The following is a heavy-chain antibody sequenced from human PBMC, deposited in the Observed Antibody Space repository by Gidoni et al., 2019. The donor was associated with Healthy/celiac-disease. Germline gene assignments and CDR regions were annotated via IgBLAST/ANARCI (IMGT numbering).Heavy chain of an antibody. CDR3: ARDKEPYYDYVWGSYRYAAFDY. CDR2: IIPIFGTA. V-gene: IGHV1-69*01. D-gene: IGHD3-16*02. Sequence: QVQLVQSGAEVKKPGPSVTVPCKASGGTFSSSAISWVRQAPGQGLEWMGGIIPIFGTANYAQKFQGRVTITADESTSTAYMELSSLRSEDTAVYYCARDKEPYYDYVWGSYRYAAFDYWGQGTLVTVSS. J-gene: IGHJ4*02. CDR1: GGTFSSSA.